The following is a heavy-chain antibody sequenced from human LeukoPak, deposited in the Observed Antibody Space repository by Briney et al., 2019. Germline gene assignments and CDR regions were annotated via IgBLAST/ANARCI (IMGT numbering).Heavy chain of an antibody. Sequence: PSETLSLTCAVYGGSFSGYYWSWIRQPPGKGLEWIGEINHSGSTNYNPSLKSRVTISVDTSKNQFSLKLSSVTAADTAVYYCARIAYCTNGVCTTGVDYWGQGTLVTVSS. V-gene: IGHV4-34*01. CDR1: GGSFSGYY. J-gene: IGHJ4*02. CDR3: ARIAYCTNGVCTTGVDY. CDR2: INHSGST. D-gene: IGHD2-8*01.